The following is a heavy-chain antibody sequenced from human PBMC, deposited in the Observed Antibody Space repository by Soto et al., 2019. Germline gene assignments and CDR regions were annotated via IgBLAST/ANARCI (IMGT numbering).Heavy chain of an antibody. J-gene: IGHJ6*02. Sequence: PGGSLRLSCAASGFTFSSYNMNWVRQAPGKGLEWVSYIGIGSSTKYYADSVKGRFTISRDNSKSTLYLQMNSLRAEDTALYYSAKGRSYYYYYGVDVWGQGTTVTVCS. CDR1: GFTFSSYN. V-gene: IGHV3-48*01. CDR2: IGIGSSTK. CDR3: AKGRSYYYYYGVDV.